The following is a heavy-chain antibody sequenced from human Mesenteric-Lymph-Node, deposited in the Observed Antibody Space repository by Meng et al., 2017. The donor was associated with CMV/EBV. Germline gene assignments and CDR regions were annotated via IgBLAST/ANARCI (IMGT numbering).Heavy chain of an antibody. CDR1: TFTTYD. CDR2: MNPKSGNT. D-gene: IGHD3-3*01. V-gene: IGHV1-8*01. Sequence: TFTTYDINWVRQATGQGLEWMGWMNPKSGNTGYAQKFQGRVTITRNTSISTAYMDLSSLTSEDTAVYYCARAIRSHELGVVHYSFDYWGQGTLVTVSS. J-gene: IGHJ4*02. CDR3: ARAIRSHELGVVHYSFDY.